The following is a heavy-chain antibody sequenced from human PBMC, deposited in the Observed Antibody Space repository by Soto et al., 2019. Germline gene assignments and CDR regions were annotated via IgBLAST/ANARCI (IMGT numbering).Heavy chain of an antibody. CDR1: GFTFSSYG. V-gene: IGHV3-30*18. J-gene: IGHJ4*02. D-gene: IGHD2-15*01. Sequence: GSLRLSCAASGFTFSSYGMHWVRQAPGKGLEWVAVISYDGSNKYYADSVKGRFTISRDNSKNTLYLQMNSLRAEDTAVYYCAKGGVVVVAAVFDYWGQGTLVTVSS. CDR3: AKGGVVVVAAVFDY. CDR2: ISYDGSNK.